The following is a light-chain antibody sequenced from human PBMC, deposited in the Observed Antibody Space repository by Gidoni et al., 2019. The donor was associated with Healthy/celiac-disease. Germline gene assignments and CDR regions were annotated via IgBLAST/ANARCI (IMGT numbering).Light chain of an antibody. CDR1: KLGDNY. Sequence: SYELTQPPSVSGSPGQTASITCTGEKLGDNYTCWYQQKPGQFPVLVIYQDSQRPSGIPELFSGSNPGNTATLTISGIQAMDEADYYCQAWDSSTVVFGGGTKLTVL. V-gene: IGLV3-1*01. CDR2: QDS. J-gene: IGLJ2*01. CDR3: QAWDSSTVV.